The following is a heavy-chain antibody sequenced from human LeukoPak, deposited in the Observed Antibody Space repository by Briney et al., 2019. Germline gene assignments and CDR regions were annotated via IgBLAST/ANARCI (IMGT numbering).Heavy chain of an antibody. CDR3: ARGYYDILTGPGRFDY. CDR1: AGSISSYY. D-gene: IGHD3-9*01. Sequence: SETLSLTCTVSAGSISSYYWSWIRQPPGKGLEWIGYIYYSGSTNYNPSLKSRVTISVDTSKNQFSLKLSSVTAADTAVYYCARGYYDILTGPGRFDYWGQGTLVTVSS. CDR2: IYYSGST. J-gene: IGHJ4*02. V-gene: IGHV4-59*12.